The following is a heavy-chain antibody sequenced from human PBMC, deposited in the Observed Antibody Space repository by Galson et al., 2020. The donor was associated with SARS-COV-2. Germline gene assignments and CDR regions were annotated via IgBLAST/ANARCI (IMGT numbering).Heavy chain of an antibody. D-gene: IGHD3-3*01. J-gene: IGHJ6*02. CDR3: AGLRFLEGMDV. CDR2: ISSSSSTI. CDR1: GFTFSSYS. Sequence: GESLKISCAASGFTFSSYSMNWVRQAPGKGLEWVSYISSSSSTIYYADSVKGRFTISRDNAKNSLYLQMNSLRAEDTAVYYCAGLRFLEGMDVWGQGTTVTVSS. V-gene: IGHV3-48*01.